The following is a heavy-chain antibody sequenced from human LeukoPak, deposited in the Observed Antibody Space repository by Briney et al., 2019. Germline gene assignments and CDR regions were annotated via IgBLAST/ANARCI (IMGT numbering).Heavy chain of an antibody. D-gene: IGHD6-19*01. CDR2: FYYSGST. CDR1: GGSISSSTYY. J-gene: IGHJ4*02. CDR3: TTTTRGWYGVGDY. V-gene: IGHV4-39*01. Sequence: SETLSLTCTVSGGSISSSTYYWGWIRQPPGKGLEWIGSFYYSGSTYYNASLKSRVTISVDTSKNQFSLKLSSVTAADTAVYYCTTTTRGWYGVGDYWGQGTLVTLSS.